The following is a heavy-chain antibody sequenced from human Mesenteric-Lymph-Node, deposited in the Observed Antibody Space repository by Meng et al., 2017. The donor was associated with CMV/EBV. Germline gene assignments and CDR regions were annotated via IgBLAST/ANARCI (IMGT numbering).Heavy chain of an antibody. CDR2: IYSKSDGGTI. J-gene: IGHJ6*02. D-gene: IGHD2-2*01. CDR1: GFTFSNAW. Sequence: GGSLRLSCAASGFTFSNAWMNWVRQAPGKGLEWFARIYSKSDGGTIDYAAAVKGRFTISRDDSKDTGYLQMNSLKTEDTAVYYCVTDRCTSTRCYRDYYSGMDVWGQGTTVTVSS. V-gene: IGHV3-15*05. CDR3: VTDRCTSTRCYRDYYSGMDV.